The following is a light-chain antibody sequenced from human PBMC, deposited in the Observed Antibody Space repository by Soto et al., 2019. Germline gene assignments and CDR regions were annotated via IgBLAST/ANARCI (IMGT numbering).Light chain of an antibody. CDR2: DTS. J-gene: IGKJ5*01. Sequence: ETMLTQSPASLSLSPGERATLSCRASQSVDRYLAWYQHKPGQAPRLLIYDTSNRATGIPARFSGSGSGTDFTLTISSLEPEDFAVYFCHQRTNWPITFGQGTRLEIK. V-gene: IGKV3-11*01. CDR1: QSVDRY. CDR3: HQRTNWPIT.